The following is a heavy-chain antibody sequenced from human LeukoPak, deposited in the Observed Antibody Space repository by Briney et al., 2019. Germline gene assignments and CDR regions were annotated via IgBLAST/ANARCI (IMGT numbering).Heavy chain of an antibody. CDR1: GLTVSDSY. V-gene: IGHV3-53*01. CDR2: IYSAGSP. D-gene: IGHD1-1*01. Sequence: GGSLRLSCAASGLTVSDSYMNWVRQAPGKGLEWVSVIYSAGSPYYTDSVKGRFTISRDKSKNTLYLQMNSLRAEDTAVYYCARGRSGSPGLFDSWGQGTLVTVSS. CDR3: ARGRSGSPGLFDS. J-gene: IGHJ4*02.